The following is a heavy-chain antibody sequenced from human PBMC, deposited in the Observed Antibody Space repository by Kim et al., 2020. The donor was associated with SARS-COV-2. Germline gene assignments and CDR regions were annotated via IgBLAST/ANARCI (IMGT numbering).Heavy chain of an antibody. J-gene: IGHJ4*02. Sequence: NINPSLKSRVTISVDTSKNRFSLKLSSVTAADTAVYYCARQFGEGTEIDYWGQGTLVTVSS. D-gene: IGHD4-17*01. CDR3: ARQFGEGTEIDY. V-gene: IGHV4-59*08.